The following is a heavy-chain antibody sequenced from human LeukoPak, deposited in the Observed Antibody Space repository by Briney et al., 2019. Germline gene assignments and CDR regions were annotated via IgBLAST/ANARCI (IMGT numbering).Heavy chain of an antibody. CDR1: GFTFNNYA. Sequence: GGSLRLSCAASGFTFNNYAMSWVRQTPGKGLEWVSAISGSGGATYYADSVKGRFTISRDNSKNTLYLRMNSLRAEDTAVYYCAKGAIRGYFDYWGQGTLVTVSS. CDR2: ISGSGGAT. D-gene: IGHD3-16*01. V-gene: IGHV3-23*01. J-gene: IGHJ4*02. CDR3: AKGAIRGYFDY.